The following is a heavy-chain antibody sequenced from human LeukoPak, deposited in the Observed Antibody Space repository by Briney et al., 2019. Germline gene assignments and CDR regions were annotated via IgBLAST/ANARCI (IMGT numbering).Heavy chain of an antibody. CDR1: GYTFTYW. V-gene: IGHV5-51*01. J-gene: IGHJ4*02. Sequence: GESLTISCKGSGYTFTYWIGWVRHMPGKGLEWMGIIYPGDSDTRYSPSFQGQVTISADKSISTAYLQWSSLKVSDTAMYYCARGGDYGAPDYWGQGTLVTVSS. CDR3: ARGGDYGAPDY. CDR2: IYPGDSDT. D-gene: IGHD4-17*01.